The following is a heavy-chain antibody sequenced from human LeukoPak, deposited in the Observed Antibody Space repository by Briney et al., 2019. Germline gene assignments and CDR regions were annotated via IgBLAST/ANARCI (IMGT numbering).Heavy chain of an antibody. CDR1: GYTFTSNP. CDR3: ARMSDYSGKY. Sequence: GESLKISCKGSGYTFTSNPIGWVRQMPGEGLEWMGIIYPGDSDTRYSPSFQGHVTISADKSISSAYLQWNSLKASDTAMYYCARMSDYSGKYWGQGTLVTVSS. CDR2: IYPGDSDT. J-gene: IGHJ4*02. D-gene: IGHD3-3*01. V-gene: IGHV5-51*01.